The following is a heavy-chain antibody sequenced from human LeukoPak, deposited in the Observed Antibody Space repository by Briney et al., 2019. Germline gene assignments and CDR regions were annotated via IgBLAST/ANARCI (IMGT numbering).Heavy chain of an antibody. D-gene: IGHD2-15*01. V-gene: IGHV4-31*03. CDR3: ARMVVVVVAATLGNWFDP. J-gene: IGHJ5*02. CDR2: IYYSGST. CDR1: GGSISSGGYY. Sequence: SQTLSLTCTVSGGSISSGGYYWSWIRQHPGKGLEWIGYIYYSGSTYYNPSLKSRVTISVDTSKNQFSLKLSSVTAADTAVYYCARMVVVVVAATLGNWFDPWGQGTLVTVSS.